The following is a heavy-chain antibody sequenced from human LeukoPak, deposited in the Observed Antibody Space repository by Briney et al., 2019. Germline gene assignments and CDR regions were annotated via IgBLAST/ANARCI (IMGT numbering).Heavy chain of an antibody. J-gene: IGHJ4*02. D-gene: IGHD6-13*01. CDR3: ARLSSSWSSADY. Sequence: SETLSLTCTASGGSISSYYWSWFRQPAGKGLEWIGRIYTSGSTNYNPSLKSRVTMSVDTSKNQFSLKLSSVTAADTAVYYCARLSSSWSSADYWGQGTLVTVSS. CDR1: GGSISSYY. CDR2: IYTSGST. V-gene: IGHV4-4*07.